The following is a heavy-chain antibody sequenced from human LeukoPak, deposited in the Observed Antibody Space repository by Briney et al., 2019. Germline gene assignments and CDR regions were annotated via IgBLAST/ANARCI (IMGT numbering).Heavy chain of an antibody. V-gene: IGHV3-11*01. D-gene: IGHD1/OR15-1a*01. CDR2: ISSSGDTI. CDR3: AEQGSEIDY. J-gene: IGHJ4*02. CDR1: GFTLSHYY. Sequence: TGGSLRLSCAASGFTLSHYYMTWIRQAPGKGLEWLSCISSSGDTIYYADSVKGRFTVSRDNAENSLYLQMNSLRAEDTAMYYCAEQGSEIDYWGQGTLVTVSS.